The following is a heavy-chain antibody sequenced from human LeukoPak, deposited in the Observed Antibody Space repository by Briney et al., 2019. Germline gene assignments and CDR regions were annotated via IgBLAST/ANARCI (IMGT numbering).Heavy chain of an antibody. CDR3: ARGKSTVVIFDY. J-gene: IGHJ4*02. CDR1: GGSISPYY. CDR2: VYYTGST. Sequence: SETLSLTCTVSGGSISPYYWNWIRQPPGKRLEWIGFVYYTGSTNYNPSLKSRVTISLDTSKNQFSLKLSSVTAADTAVYYCARGKSTVVIFDYWGQGTLVTVSS. D-gene: IGHD4-23*01. V-gene: IGHV4-59*08.